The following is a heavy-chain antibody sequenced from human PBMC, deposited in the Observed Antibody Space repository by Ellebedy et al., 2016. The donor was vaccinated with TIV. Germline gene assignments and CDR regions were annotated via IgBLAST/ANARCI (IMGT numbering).Heavy chain of an antibody. CDR2: LTVTGYT. Sequence: GGSLRLSXAASGFSFSTYAMSWVRQAPGKGLEWISALTVTGYTLYADSVKGRFAISSDKSKNTLYLQMNSLRAEDTAVYYCGRGSTGNYYAMDVWGQGTTVTVSS. V-gene: IGHV3-23*01. CDR1: GFSFSTYA. J-gene: IGHJ6*02. CDR3: GRGSTGNYYAMDV. D-gene: IGHD1-1*01.